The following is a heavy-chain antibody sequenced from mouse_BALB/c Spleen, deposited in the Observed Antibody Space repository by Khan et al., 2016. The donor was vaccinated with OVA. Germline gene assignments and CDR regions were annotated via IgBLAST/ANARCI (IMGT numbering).Heavy chain of an antibody. CDR3: SRSGYSAWFAY. CDR2: IDPENGET. CDR1: GFNIKDYY. J-gene: IGHJ3*01. Sequence: VQLKQSGAELVRPGALVKLSCKATGFNIKDYYIHWVKQRPEQGLEWIGWIDPENGETVYDPKFQGKAIITADTSSNTAYLHLSSLTSEDTAVSYWSRSGYSAWFAYWGQGALVTVSS. V-gene: IGHV14-1*02.